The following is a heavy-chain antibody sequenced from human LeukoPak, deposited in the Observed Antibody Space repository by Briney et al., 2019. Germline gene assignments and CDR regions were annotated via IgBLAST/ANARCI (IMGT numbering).Heavy chain of an antibody. D-gene: IGHD3-22*01. CDR2: IKQDGSEK. CDR3: AKGQGYYYDSSGTFNY. V-gene: IGHV3-7*03. J-gene: IGHJ4*02. CDR1: GITLSSYW. Sequence: PGGSLRLSCAASGITLSSYWMSWVRQAPGKGLEWVANIKQDGSEKYYVDSVKGRFTIPRDNAKNSLYLQMNSLRAEDTALYYCAKGQGYYYDSSGTFNYWGQGTLVTVSS.